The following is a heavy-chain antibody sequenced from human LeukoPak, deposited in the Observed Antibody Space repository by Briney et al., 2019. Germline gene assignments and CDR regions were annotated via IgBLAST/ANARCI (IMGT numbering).Heavy chain of an antibody. CDR1: GYTFTSYA. CDR3: ARSYSSGWYDY. D-gene: IGHD6-19*01. J-gene: IGHJ4*02. V-gene: IGHV1-3*01. Sequence: ASVRVSCKASGYTFTSYAMHWVRQAPGQRLEWMGWINAGNGNTKYSQKFQGRVTITRDTSASTAYMELSSLRSEDTAVYYCARSYSSGWYDYWGQGTLVTVSS. CDR2: INAGNGNT.